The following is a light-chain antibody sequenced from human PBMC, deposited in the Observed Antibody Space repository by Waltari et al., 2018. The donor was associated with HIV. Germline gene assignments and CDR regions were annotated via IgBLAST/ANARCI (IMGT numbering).Light chain of an antibody. CDR2: GAS. CDR3: QNYNSAPPT. Sequence: DIQMTQPPSSLSASVGDRVTITCRASQAISNHLAWYPQQPGKVPKLLISGASSLQVGVPSRFSGSGSGTDFTLTISSLQPDDVATYYCQNYNSAPPTFGQGTRLDIK. J-gene: IGKJ5*01. V-gene: IGKV1-27*01. CDR1: QAISNH.